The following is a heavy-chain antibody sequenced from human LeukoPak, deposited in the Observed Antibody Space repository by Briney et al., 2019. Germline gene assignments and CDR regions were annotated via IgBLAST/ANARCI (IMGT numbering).Heavy chain of an antibody. V-gene: IGHV3-23*01. CDR2: ISGSGGST. Sequence: GGSLRLSCAASGFTFSSYAMSWVRQAPGKGLEWVSAISGSGGSTYYADSVKGRFTISRDNSKDTLYLQMNSLRAEDTAVYYCAKRGSSGWYVPAGIDYWGQGTLVTVSS. CDR1: GFTFSSYA. J-gene: IGHJ4*02. D-gene: IGHD6-19*01. CDR3: AKRGSSGWYVPAGIDY.